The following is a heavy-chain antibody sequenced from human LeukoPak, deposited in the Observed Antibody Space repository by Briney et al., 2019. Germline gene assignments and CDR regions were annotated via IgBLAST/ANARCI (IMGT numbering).Heavy chain of an antibody. CDR3: AADPRYVVAGTEIFDY. CDR1: GYTFTSYD. Sequence: ASVKVSCKASGYTFTSYDINWVRQATGQGLEWMGWMNPNSGNTGYAQKFQGRVTMTRNTSISTAYMELSSLRSEDTAVYYCAADPRYVVAGTEIFDYWGQGTLVTVSS. J-gene: IGHJ4*02. V-gene: IGHV1-8*01. D-gene: IGHD6-19*01. CDR2: MNPNSGNT.